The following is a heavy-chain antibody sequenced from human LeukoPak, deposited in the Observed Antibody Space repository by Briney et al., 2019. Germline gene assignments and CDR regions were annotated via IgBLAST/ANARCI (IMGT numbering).Heavy chain of an antibody. D-gene: IGHD3-10*01. CDR2: IRYDGSNK. CDR1: GFTFSSYG. J-gene: IGHJ6*03. V-gene: IGHV3-30*02. CDR3: ARGTMVRGVNYYYYYMDV. Sequence: PGGSLRLSCAASGFTFSSYGMHWVRQAPGKGLEWVAFIRYDGSNKYYADSVKGRFTISRDNSKNTLYLQMNSLRAEDTAVYYCARGTMVRGVNYYYYYMDVWGKGTTVTISS.